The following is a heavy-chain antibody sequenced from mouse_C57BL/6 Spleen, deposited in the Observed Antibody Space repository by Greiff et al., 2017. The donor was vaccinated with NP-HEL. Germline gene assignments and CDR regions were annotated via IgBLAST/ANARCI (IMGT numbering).Heavy chain of an antibody. CDR3: ARKGYDYDYFDY. D-gene: IGHD2-4*01. V-gene: IGHV1-81*01. Sequence: VKLMESGAELARPGASVKLSCKASGYTFTSYGISWVKQRTGQGLEWIGEIYPRSGNTYYNEKFKGKATLTADKSSSTAYMELRSLTSEDSAVYFCARKGYDYDYFDYWGQGTTLTVSS. CDR1: GYTFTSYG. CDR2: IYPRSGNT. J-gene: IGHJ2*01.